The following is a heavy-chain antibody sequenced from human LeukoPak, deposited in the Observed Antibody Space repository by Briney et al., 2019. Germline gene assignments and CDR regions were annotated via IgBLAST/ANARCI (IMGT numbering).Heavy chain of an antibody. CDR1: AFTFESLA. D-gene: IGHD3-10*01. V-gene: IGHV3-23*01. CDR3: ARFRYCY. CDR2: ISGSGDTT. J-gene: IGHJ4*02. Sequence: PGRSLRLSGAASAFTFESLAMAWVRQPPGKGLEWVSSISGSGDTTYYADSVKGRFTISRDNSKSTLDLQLSSLTADDTAVYYCARFRYCYWGQGTLVTVSS.